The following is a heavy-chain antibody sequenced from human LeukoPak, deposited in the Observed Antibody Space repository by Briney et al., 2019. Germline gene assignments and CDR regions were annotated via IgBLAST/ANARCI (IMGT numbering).Heavy chain of an antibody. CDR3: ARGDYGDFRVFYTLFDY. CDR2: MYPGDSGT. D-gene: IGHD4-17*01. J-gene: IGHJ4*02. Sequence: GESLKISCKGSGYTFTNYWIGWVRQMPGKGLEWVGIMYPGDSGTRYSPSFQGQVTISADKSISTAYLQWSSLKASDTAMYYCARGDYGDFRVFYTLFDYWGQGTLVTVSS. CDR1: GYTFTNYW. V-gene: IGHV5-51*01.